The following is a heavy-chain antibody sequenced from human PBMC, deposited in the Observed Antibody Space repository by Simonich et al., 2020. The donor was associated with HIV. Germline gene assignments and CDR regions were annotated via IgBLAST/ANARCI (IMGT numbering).Heavy chain of an antibody. J-gene: IGHJ3*02. CDR2: INAGNGNT. Sequence: QVHLVQSGAEVEKPGASVKLSCKASGYTFTTYSMHWVRQAPGQRLEGMGWINAGNGNTKYSQKFQGRVTITRDTPASTASMELSSLTSADTAVYYCARDSATRTDAGAFDIWGQGTMVTVSS. V-gene: IGHV1-3*01. D-gene: IGHD1-1*01. CDR3: ARDSATRTDAGAFDI. CDR1: GYTFTTYS.